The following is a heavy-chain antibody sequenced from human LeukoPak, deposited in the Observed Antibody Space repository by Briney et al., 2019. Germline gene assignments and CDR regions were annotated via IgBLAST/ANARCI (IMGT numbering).Heavy chain of an antibody. D-gene: IGHD3-3*01. CDR2: INAGNGNT. V-gene: IGHV1-3*01. J-gene: IGHJ4*02. CDR3: ARGPLDDFWSPDFDY. CDR1: GYTFTSYA. Sequence: ASVKVSCKASGYTFTSYAMHWVRQAPGQRLEWMGWINAGNGNTKYSQKFQGRVTITRDTSASTAYMELSSLRSEDTAVYYCARGPLDDFWSPDFDYWGQGTLVTVSS.